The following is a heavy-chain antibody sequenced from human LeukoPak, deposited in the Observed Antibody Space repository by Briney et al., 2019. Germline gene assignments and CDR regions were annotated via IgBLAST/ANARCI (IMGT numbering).Heavy chain of an antibody. CDR2: INSDGSGT. Sequence: GGSLRLSCAASGFTFSSYWMHWVRQAPGKGLVWVSRINSDGSGTNYADSVKGRFTISRDNAENTLYLQINSLRAENTAVYYCATSTLSRRGGSCYLDYWGQGTLVTVSS. J-gene: IGHJ4*02. V-gene: IGHV3-74*01. CDR3: ATSTLSRRGGSCYLDY. D-gene: IGHD2-15*01. CDR1: GFTFSSYW.